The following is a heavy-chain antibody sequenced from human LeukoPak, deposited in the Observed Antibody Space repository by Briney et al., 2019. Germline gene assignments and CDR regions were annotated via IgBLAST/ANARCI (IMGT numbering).Heavy chain of an antibody. CDR3: ARGQLLLSNWFDP. Sequence: SVKVSCKASGGTFSSYAISWVRQAPGQGLERMGGIIPIFGTANYAQKFQGRVTITTDESTSTAYMELSSLRSEDTAVYYCARGQLLLSNWFDPWGQGTLVTVSS. CDR2: IIPIFGTA. V-gene: IGHV1-69*05. D-gene: IGHD2-2*01. CDR1: GGTFSSYA. J-gene: IGHJ5*02.